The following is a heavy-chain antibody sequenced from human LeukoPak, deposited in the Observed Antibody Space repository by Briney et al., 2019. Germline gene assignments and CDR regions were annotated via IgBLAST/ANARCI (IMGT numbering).Heavy chain of an antibody. CDR1: GGSISSSSYY. CDR3: ARDLSIGFFDY. D-gene: IGHD2/OR15-2a*01. CDR2: IYYSGST. V-gene: IGHV4-39*07. J-gene: IGHJ4*02. Sequence: KPSETLSLTCTVSGGSISSSSYYWGWIRQPPGKGLEWIGSIYYSGSTYYNPSLKSRVTISVDTSKNQFSLKLSSVTAADTAVYYCARDLSIGFFDYWGQGTLVTVSS.